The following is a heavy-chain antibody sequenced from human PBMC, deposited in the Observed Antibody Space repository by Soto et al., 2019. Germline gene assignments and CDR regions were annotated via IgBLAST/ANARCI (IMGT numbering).Heavy chain of an antibody. CDR2: TNADGATT. CDR3: VRGVAGMSYFDS. CDR1: GFTFSNRW. V-gene: IGHV3-74*01. Sequence: RGSLRLSCAASGFTFSNRWMNWVRQVPGKGLVWVSRTNADGATTWYADSVKGRFTISRDNAKNTLYLQMNSLRAEDTAVYYCVRGVAGMSYFDSWGQGILVTVSS. D-gene: IGHD6-19*01. J-gene: IGHJ4*02.